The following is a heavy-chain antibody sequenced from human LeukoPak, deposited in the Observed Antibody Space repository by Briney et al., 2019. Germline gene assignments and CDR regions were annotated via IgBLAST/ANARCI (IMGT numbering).Heavy chain of an antibody. Sequence: SETLSLTCTVSGGSIRSHYWSWIRQPPGKGLEWIGYISYSGNTNYNPSLKSRLTISVDTSKSQFSLKLTSVTAADTAVYYCVGDSSSPPHYFDPWGQGTLVTVSS. D-gene: IGHD6-6*01. CDR3: VGDSSSPPHYFDP. J-gene: IGHJ5*02. CDR2: ISYSGNT. CDR1: GGSIRSHY. V-gene: IGHV4-59*11.